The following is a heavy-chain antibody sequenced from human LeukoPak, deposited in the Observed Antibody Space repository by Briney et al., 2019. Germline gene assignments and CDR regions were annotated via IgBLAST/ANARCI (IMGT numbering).Heavy chain of an antibody. D-gene: IGHD1-26*01. V-gene: IGHV3-23*01. Sequence: SGGSLRLSCAASGLTLSSYAMTWVRQAPGKGLEWVSGISDSGESTNYADSVKGRFTISRDNSKNTLYLQMSSLRAEDTAVYYCAKAGWSWYFDYWGQGTLVTVSS. CDR1: GLTLSSYA. J-gene: IGHJ4*02. CDR3: AKAGWSWYFDY. CDR2: ISDSGEST.